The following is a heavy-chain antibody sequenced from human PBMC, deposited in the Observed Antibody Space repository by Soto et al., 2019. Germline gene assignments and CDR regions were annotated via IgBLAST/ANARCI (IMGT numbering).Heavy chain of an antibody. J-gene: IGHJ5*02. Sequence: ASVKVSCKVSGYTLTELSMHWVRQAPGKGLEWMGGFDPEDGETIYAQKFQGRVTMTEDTSTDTAYMELSSLRSEDTAVYYCATQGLYCSGGSCYSENWFDPWGQGTLVTSPQ. CDR3: ATQGLYCSGGSCYSENWFDP. V-gene: IGHV1-24*01. D-gene: IGHD2-15*01. CDR1: GYTLTELS. CDR2: FDPEDGET.